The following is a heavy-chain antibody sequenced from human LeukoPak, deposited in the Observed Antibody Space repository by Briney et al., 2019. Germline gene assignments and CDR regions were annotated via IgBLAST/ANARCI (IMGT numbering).Heavy chain of an antibody. Sequence: GGSLRLSCAASGFTFSSYGMHWVRQAPGKGLEWVSAISGSGGSTYYADSVKGRFTISRDNSKNTLYLQMNSLRAEDTAVYYCAKDPVSYYYDSSGYYKPYYFDYWGQGTLVTVSS. V-gene: IGHV3-23*01. D-gene: IGHD3-22*01. CDR1: GFTFSSYG. J-gene: IGHJ4*02. CDR2: ISGSGGST. CDR3: AKDPVSYYYDSSGYYKPYYFDY.